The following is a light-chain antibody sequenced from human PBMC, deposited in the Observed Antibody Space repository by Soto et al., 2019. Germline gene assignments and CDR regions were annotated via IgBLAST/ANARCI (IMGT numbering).Light chain of an antibody. CDR3: QQYETFSGT. J-gene: IGKJ1*01. CDR1: QSVSGW. CDR2: DAS. Sequence: DIQITQSPSTLSATAGDRVTITCRASQSVSGWLAWYQQKPGEAPKLLIYDASALPRGVPSRFSGSGSGTKFTLTIASLQPDDFATYYCQQYETFSGTFGPGTKVDIK. V-gene: IGKV1-5*01.